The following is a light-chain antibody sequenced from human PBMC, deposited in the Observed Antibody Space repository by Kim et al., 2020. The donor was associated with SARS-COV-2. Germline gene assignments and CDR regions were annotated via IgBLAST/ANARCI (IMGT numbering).Light chain of an antibody. Sequence: GQRITVSCSGSSSNIGNYYVYWYQQLPGTAPKLLIYRSNQRPSGVPDRFSGSKSGTSAFLAISGLRSEDEADYYCATWDNSLRGVVFGGGTQLTVL. CDR2: RSN. J-gene: IGLJ2*01. CDR1: SSNIGNYY. CDR3: ATWDNSLRGVV. V-gene: IGLV1-47*01.